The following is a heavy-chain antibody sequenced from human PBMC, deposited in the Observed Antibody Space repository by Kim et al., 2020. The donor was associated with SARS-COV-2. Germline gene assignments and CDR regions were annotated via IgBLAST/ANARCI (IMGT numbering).Heavy chain of an antibody. V-gene: IGHV3-7*03. Sequence: GGSLRLSCAASGFTFSSFWMGWVRQAPGKGLEWVANIKQDGSQIYYVDSVRGRFTISRDNAENSLYLQMNSLRAEDTAVYFCARDSGSYYFDSWGQGTLVTVSP. CDR3: ARDSGSYYFDS. J-gene: IGHJ4*02. D-gene: IGHD5-12*01. CDR1: GFTFSSFW. CDR2: IKQDGSQI.